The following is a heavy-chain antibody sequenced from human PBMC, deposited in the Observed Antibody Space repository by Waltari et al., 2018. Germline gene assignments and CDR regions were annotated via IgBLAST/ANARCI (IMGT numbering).Heavy chain of an antibody. D-gene: IGHD6-6*01. CDR3: AREGGRGSSSSDWFDS. CDR2: ISSNGAYI. V-gene: IGHV3-21*01. CDR1: GFSFIPST. Sequence: DVQLVESAAGLVTPGGSLSLSWAASGFSFIPSTRNWVRQAPGKGLEWGSSISSNGAYICYADSLRGRLTISRDNAKNSLSLQVNSLRADDTAVYYCAREGGRGSSSSDWFDSWGQGTLVTVSS. J-gene: IGHJ5*01.